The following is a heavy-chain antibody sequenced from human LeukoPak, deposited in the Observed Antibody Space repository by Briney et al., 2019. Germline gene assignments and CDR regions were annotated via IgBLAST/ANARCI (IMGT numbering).Heavy chain of an antibody. CDR1: GDSIRSSRNY. CDR2: INHSGST. V-gene: IGHV4-39*07. CDR3: AIQVSLLWFGELSRTWFDP. Sequence: PSETLSLTCNVSGDSIRSSRNYWGWIRQPPGKGLEWIGEINHSGSTNYNPSLKSRVTISVDTSKNQFSLKLSSVTAADTAVYYCAIQVSLLWFGELSRTWFDPWGQGTLVTVSS. D-gene: IGHD3-10*01. J-gene: IGHJ5*02.